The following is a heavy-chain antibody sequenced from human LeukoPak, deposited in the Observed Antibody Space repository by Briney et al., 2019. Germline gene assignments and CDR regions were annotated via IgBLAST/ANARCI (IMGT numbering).Heavy chain of an antibody. Sequence: GGSLRLSCTASGFSFSNNDMDWVRQTPGKGLKWASSISITSRYIYYADSAKGRFTVSRDNARASLYLQMNDLRAEDTARYHCARGGYTMIRADPFDIWGQGTMVTVSS. CDR1: GFSFSNND. CDR2: ISITSRYI. V-gene: IGHV3-21*01. D-gene: IGHD3-22*01. J-gene: IGHJ3*02. CDR3: ARGGYTMIRADPFDI.